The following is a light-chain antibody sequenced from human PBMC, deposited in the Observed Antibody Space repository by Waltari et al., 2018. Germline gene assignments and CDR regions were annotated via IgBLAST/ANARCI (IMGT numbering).Light chain of an antibody. Sequence: DIQMTQSPSSLSASVGDRVTITCRSSQSIGNAYLNWYQQKPGKAPKLLIYGASTLQSGVPSRFIGSGSGTDFTLTISSLQPEDFATYYCQQTYNNPPFFCGGTRVEI. J-gene: IGKJ4*01. CDR1: QSIGNAY. CDR3: QQTYNNPPF. V-gene: IGKV1-39*01. CDR2: GAS.